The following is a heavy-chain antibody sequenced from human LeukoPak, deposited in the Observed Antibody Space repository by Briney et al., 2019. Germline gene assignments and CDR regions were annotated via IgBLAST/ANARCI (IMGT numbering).Heavy chain of an antibody. Sequence: SETLSLTCTVSGDSINSLDLWSWVRQPPGKGLEWIGEMYLSGTTHSNPSVKSRVTISINKSKNQFFLNLSSVTAADTAVYYCAGLVGRYSSGLYYYYFDYWGQGTLVTVSS. CDR3: AGLVGRYSSGLYYYYFDY. D-gene: IGHD3-22*01. CDR2: MYLSGTT. J-gene: IGHJ4*02. V-gene: IGHV4-4*02. CDR1: GDSINSLDL.